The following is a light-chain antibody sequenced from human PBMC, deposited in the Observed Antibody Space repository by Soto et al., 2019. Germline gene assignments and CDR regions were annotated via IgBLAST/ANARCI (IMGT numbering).Light chain of an antibody. CDR1: QSISSY. Sequence: DIQMTQSPSSLSASVGARVTITCRASQSISSYLNWYQQKPGRPPKLLIYDASNLESGVPSRFSGSRSGTDFTLTISSLQPEDSATYYCLQDFSYPRTFGQGTRLEIK. J-gene: IGKJ5*01. CDR2: DAS. V-gene: IGKV1-39*01. CDR3: LQDFSYPRT.